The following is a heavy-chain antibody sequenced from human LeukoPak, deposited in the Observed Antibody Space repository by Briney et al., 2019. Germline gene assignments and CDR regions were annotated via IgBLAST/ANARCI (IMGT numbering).Heavy chain of an antibody. J-gene: IGHJ4*02. D-gene: IGHD3-22*01. CDR3: ASRPYDSSGYYYS. CDR2: ISSSSSYI. V-gene: IGHV3-21*01. CDR1: GFTFSSYS. Sequence: GGSLRLSCAASGFTFSSYSMSWVRQAPGKGLEWVSSISSSSSYIYYADSVKGRFTISRDNAKNSLYLQMNSLRAEDTAVYYCASRPYDSSGYYYSWGQGTLVTVSS.